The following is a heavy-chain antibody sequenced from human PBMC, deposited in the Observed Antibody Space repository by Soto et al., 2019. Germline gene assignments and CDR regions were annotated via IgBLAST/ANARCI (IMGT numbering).Heavy chain of an antibody. CDR1: GGSISSYY. J-gene: IGHJ6*03. V-gene: IGHV4-59*12. Sequence: SETLSLTCTVSGGSISSYYWFWIRQSPGRGLEWIGYVYYSGKTNYNPSLESRVTISVDTSENQFSLKLNSVTAADTAVYYCARGARFGDRRYMDVWRKGTTVTVSS. CDR3: ARGARFGDRRYMDV. D-gene: IGHD3-10*01. CDR2: VYYSGKT.